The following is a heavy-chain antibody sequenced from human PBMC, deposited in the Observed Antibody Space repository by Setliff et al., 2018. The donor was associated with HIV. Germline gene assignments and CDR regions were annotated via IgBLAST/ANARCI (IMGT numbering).Heavy chain of an antibody. CDR2: MDPKSGHT. J-gene: IGHJ6*03. CDR3: ARAMRPGTGWLLYFYYYLDV. V-gene: IGHV1-8*01. D-gene: IGHD6-19*01. CDR1: GYSFTDND. Sequence: ASVKVSCKASGYSFTDNDINWVRQATGQGLEWMGWMDPKSGHTVYAEKFQGRVTITRDTSISTAYMELSSLRSEDTAVYFCARAMRPGTGWLLYFYYYLDVWGTGTTVTVTS.